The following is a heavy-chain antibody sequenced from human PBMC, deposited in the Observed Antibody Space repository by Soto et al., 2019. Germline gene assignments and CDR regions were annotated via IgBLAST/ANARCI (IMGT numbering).Heavy chain of an antibody. D-gene: IGHD3-22*01. CDR1: GFSLSASGEG. CDR3: AQQPFSYYENRYFDY. CDR2: IYWDDDK. Sequence: QIILKESGPTLVKPTQTITLTCTFSGFSLSASGEGEGWIRQPPGKDVEWLALIYWDDDKRYSPSLKSRHTITKDTSKNQVVLTMTKMDPVDTATYYCAQQPFSYYENRYFDYWGQGTLVTVSS. J-gene: IGHJ4*02. V-gene: IGHV2-5*02.